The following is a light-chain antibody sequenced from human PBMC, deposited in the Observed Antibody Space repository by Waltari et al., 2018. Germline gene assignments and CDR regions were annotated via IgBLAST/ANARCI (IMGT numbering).Light chain of an antibody. CDR3: QVWDSSSDHRV. Sequence: SYVVTQPPSVSVAPGKTARITFGGNNIGINSVHWYQQKSGQAPVLVVYDDSDRPSGIPERFSGSNSGNTATLTISRVEAGDEADYYCQVWDSSSDHRVFGGGTKLTVL. J-gene: IGLJ3*02. CDR1: NIGINS. V-gene: IGLV3-21*03. CDR2: DDS.